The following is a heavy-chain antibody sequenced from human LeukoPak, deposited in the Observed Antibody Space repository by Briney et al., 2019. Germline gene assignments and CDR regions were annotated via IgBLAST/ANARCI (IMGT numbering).Heavy chain of an antibody. CDR2: INAGNGNT. Sequence: GASVKVSCKASGYTFTSYAMHWVRQAPGQRLEWMGWINAGNGNTKYSQKFQGRVTITRDTSASTAYMELSSLRSEDTAVYYCARATQAPYSSGWEDDAFDIWGQGTMVTVSS. CDR1: GYTFTSYA. CDR3: ARATQAPYSSGWEDDAFDI. V-gene: IGHV1-3*01. D-gene: IGHD6-19*01. J-gene: IGHJ3*02.